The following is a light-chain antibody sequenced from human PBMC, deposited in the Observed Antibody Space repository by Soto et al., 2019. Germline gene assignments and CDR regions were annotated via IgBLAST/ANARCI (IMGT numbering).Light chain of an antibody. CDR2: QAS. J-gene: IGKJ2*01. CDR3: QQYNSYSSST. CDR1: QSIRSW. V-gene: IGKV1-5*03. Sequence: DSLMSQSPSTVSASIGDRVTITCRASQSIRSWLAWYQQKPGKAPNLLIYQASILQSGVPLRFSGSGSGTEFTLTISSLQPDDFATYYCQQYNSYSSSTFGQGTKVEIK.